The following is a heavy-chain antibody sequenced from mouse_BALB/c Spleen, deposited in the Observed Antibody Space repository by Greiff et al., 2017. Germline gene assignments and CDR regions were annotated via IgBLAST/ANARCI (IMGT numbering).Heavy chain of an antibody. J-gene: IGHJ4*01. V-gene: IGHV14-3*02. CDR2: IDPANGNT. Sequence: EVQLQQSGAELVKPGASVKLSCTASGFNIKDTYMHWVKQRPEQGLGWIGRIDPANGNTKYDPKFQGKATITADTSSNTAYLQLSSLTSEDTAVYYCANWHCYGSRYDAMDYWGQGTSVTVSS. CDR1: GFNIKDTY. CDR3: ANWHCYGSRYDAMDY. D-gene: IGHD1-1*01.